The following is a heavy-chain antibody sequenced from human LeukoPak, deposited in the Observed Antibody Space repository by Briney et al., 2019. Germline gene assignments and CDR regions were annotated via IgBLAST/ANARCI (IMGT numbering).Heavy chain of an antibody. J-gene: IGHJ6*03. Sequence: SQTLSLTCAVSGGSIRSGGYSWSWIRQPPGKGLEWIGEINHSGSTNYNPSLKSRVTISVDTSKNQFSLKLSSVTAADTAVYYCAREIAAAGRQSRYYYYYMDVWGKGTTVTISS. CDR3: AREIAAAGRQSRYYYYYMDV. CDR1: GGSIRSGGYS. CDR2: INHSGST. D-gene: IGHD6-13*01. V-gene: IGHV4-30-2*01.